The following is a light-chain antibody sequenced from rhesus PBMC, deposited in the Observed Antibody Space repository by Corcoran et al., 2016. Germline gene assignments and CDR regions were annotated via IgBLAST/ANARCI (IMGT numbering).Light chain of an antibody. Sequence: DIQMTQSPSSLSASVGDRVTITCQASQSISTYLNWYQQKPGKSPKLLIYRASSLQSGIPSRFSGSGSGTDFTLTISSLQPEDFATYYCQQGYSYPLTFGGGTKVELK. CDR1: QSISTY. V-gene: IGKV1-43*03. CDR3: QQGYSYPLT. J-gene: IGKJ4*01. CDR2: RAS.